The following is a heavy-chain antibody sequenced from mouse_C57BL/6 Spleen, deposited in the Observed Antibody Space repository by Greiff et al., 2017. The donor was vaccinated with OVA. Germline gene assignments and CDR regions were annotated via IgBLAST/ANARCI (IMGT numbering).Heavy chain of an antibody. CDR2: INPYNGGT. CDR1: GYTFTDYY. D-gene: IGHD2-4*01. Sequence: EVQLQQSGPVLVKPGASVKMSCKASGYTFTDYYMNWVKQSHGKSLEWIGVINPYNGGTSYNQKFKGKATLTVDKSSSTAYMELNSLTSEDSAVYYCARGDDYERFAYWGQGTLVTVSA. J-gene: IGHJ3*01. V-gene: IGHV1-19*01. CDR3: ARGDDYERFAY.